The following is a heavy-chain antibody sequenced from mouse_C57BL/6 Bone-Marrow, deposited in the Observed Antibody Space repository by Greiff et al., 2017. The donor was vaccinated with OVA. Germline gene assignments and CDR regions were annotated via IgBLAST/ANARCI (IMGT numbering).Heavy chain of an antibody. V-gene: IGHV14-4*01. D-gene: IGHD2-3*01. Sequence: EVQLQQSGAELVRPGASVKLSCTASGFNIKDDYMHWVKQRPEQGLEWIGWIDPENGDTEYASKFQGKATITADTSSNTAYLQLSSLTSEDTAVHYCTRWLLTDVDVWGTGTTVTVSS. CDR2: IDPENGDT. J-gene: IGHJ1*03. CDR3: TRWLLTDVDV. CDR1: GFNIKDDY.